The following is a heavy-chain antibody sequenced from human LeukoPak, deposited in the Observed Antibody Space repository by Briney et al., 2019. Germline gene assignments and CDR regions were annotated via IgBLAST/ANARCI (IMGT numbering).Heavy chain of an antibody. J-gene: IGHJ6*02. Sequence: GGSLRLSCAASGFTFSSYAMSWVRQAPGKGLEWVSAISGSGGSTYYADSVKGRFTISRDNSKNTLYLQMNSLRAEDTAVYYCAKLGTHCSVGSCYYYYYGMDVWGQGTTVTVSS. V-gene: IGHV3-23*01. CDR3: AKLGTHCSVGSCYYYYYGMDV. CDR2: ISGSGGST. D-gene: IGHD2-15*01. CDR1: GFTFSSYA.